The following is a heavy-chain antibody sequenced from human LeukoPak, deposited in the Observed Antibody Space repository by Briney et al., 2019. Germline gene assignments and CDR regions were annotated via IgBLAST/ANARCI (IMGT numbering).Heavy chain of an antibody. CDR3: ARPKMNSGWSDP. CDR2: IYYSGST. V-gene: IGHV4-39*01. CDR1: GGSISSSSYY. J-gene: IGHJ5*02. D-gene: IGHD6-19*01. Sequence: PSETLSLTCTVSGGSISSSSYYWGWIRQPPGKGLEWIGSIYYSGSTYYNPSLKSRVTISVDTSKNQFSLKLSSVTAADTAVYYCARPKMNSGWSDPWGQGTLVTVSS.